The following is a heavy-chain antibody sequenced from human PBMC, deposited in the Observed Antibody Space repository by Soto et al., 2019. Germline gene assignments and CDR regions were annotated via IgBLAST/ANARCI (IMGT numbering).Heavy chain of an antibody. V-gene: IGHV3-23*01. Sequence: GGSLRLSCTPSGISFSTYAMSWVRQAPGKGLEWVSGISGSGGHTYYADPVKGRFTISRDSSKNTLYLQMNSLRAEDTAVYYCAKEGSYMGGAFDIWGPGTMVTVSS. CDR3: AKEGSYMGGAFDI. CDR2: ISGSGGHT. CDR1: GISFSTYA. J-gene: IGHJ3*02. D-gene: IGHD3-16*01.